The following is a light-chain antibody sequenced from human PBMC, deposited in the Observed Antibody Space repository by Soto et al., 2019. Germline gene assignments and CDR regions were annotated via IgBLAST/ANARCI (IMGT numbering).Light chain of an antibody. J-gene: IGLJ1*01. CDR1: SSDVGGYNY. CDR3: SSYTSSSTPYV. Sequence: QSALTQPASVSESPGQSITISCTGTSSDVGGYNYVSWYQQHPGKAPKLMIYDVSNRPSGVSDRFSGSKSGNTASLTISGLQAEDEADYYCSSYTSSSTPYVFGTVTKVTVL. CDR2: DVS. V-gene: IGLV2-14*01.